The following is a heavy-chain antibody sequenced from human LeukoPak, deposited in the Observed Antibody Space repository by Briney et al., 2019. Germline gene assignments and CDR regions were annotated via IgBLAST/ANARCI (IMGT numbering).Heavy chain of an antibody. V-gene: IGHV3-64D*06. Sequence: GGSLRLSRSVSGFTFSTYVMHWVRQAPGKGLEYVSAISSNGDNTYYAASVKGRFTISRDNSKNTLYLQMSSLRADDTAVYYCVRGTGYWGQGTLVTVSS. J-gene: IGHJ4*02. CDR3: VRGTGY. CDR1: GFTFSTYV. CDR2: ISSNGDNT.